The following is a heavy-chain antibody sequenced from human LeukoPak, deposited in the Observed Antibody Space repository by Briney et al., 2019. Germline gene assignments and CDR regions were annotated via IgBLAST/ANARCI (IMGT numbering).Heavy chain of an antibody. CDR3: GRKAGDRGGGSCYSIDY. Sequence: ASVKVSCKAFGGSFSSEAISWVRQAPGQGLEWMGGIIPIFGTANYAQKLQGRVTITTDESTSTAYMEVRSLRSEDTAVYYCGRKAGDRGGGSCYSIDYWGQGTLVTVSS. D-gene: IGHD2-15*01. CDR2: IIPIFGTA. V-gene: IGHV1-69*05. CDR1: GGSFSSEA. J-gene: IGHJ4*02.